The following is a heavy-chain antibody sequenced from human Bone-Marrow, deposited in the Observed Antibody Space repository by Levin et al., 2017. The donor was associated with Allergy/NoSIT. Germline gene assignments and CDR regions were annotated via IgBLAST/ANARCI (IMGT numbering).Heavy chain of an antibody. Sequence: LSLTCAASGFTFSSYAMSWVRQAPGKGLEWVSGISGSGGSTYYADSVKGRFTISRDNSKNTLYLQMNSLRAEDTAVYYCAKVDGGPLNWGQGTLVTVSS. D-gene: IGHD2-15*01. CDR3: AKVDGGPLN. J-gene: IGHJ4*02. CDR2: ISGSGGST. V-gene: IGHV3-23*01. CDR1: GFTFSSYA.